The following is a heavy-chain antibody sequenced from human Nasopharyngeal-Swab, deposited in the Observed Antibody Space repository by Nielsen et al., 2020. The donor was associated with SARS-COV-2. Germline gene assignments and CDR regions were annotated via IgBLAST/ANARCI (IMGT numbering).Heavy chain of an antibody. J-gene: IGHJ6*03. CDR2: PFIGGNT. V-gene: IGHV3-53*01. CDR1: GFTVSTNY. CDR3: ARAPGRLYSYGSPLGSYSYDYYMDV. Sequence: GESLKIPCAASGFTVSTNYMSWVRQAPVKGLEWVSVPFIGGNTYYADYVKGRFTISIDNSDTTLYLQMNSLRTENTAVYYGARAPGRLYSYGSPLGSYSYDYYMDVWGKGTTVTVSS. D-gene: IGHD5-18*01.